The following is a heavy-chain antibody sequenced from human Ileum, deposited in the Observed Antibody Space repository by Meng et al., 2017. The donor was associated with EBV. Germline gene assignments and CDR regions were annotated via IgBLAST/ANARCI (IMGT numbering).Heavy chain of an antibody. Sequence: PLKESGPTPAKPTLTLTLTFSFSGFSLTSSGVGVGWIRQPPGKALEWLALIYWNDDKRYSPSLKSRLTVTRDTSKNQVVLTLTNVDPVDTATYYCARRPGSPSSRFDYWGQGTLVTVSS. V-gene: IGHV2-5*01. CDR2: IYWNDDK. D-gene: IGHD6-6*01. CDR3: ARRPGSPSSRFDY. J-gene: IGHJ4*02. CDR1: GFSLTSSGVG.